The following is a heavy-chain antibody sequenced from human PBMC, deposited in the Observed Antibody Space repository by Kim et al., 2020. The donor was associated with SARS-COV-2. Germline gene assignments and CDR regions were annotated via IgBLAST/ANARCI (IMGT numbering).Heavy chain of an antibody. V-gene: IGHV3-33*08. CDR1: GFIFSNYG. CDR2: IRYDGSTN. Sequence: GGSLRLSCAPSGFIFSNYGMNWVRQAPGKGLEWVATIRYDGSTNYYPDSVKGRFTVSRDNSKNTLYLQMNSLRAEDTAVYYCVRGYCGTATCYTGGTYFDYWGRGTLVTVSS. J-gene: IGHJ4*02. CDR3: VRGYCGTATCYTGGTYFDY. D-gene: IGHD2-2*02.